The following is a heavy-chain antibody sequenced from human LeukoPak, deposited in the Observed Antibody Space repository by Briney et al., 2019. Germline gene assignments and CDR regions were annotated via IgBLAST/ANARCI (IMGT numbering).Heavy chain of an antibody. V-gene: IGHV1-69*04. Sequence: ASVKVSCKASGGTFSSYAISWVRQAPGQGLEWMGRIIPIFGIANYAQKFQGRVTITADKSTSTAYMELSSLGSEDTAVYYCARSDSSGYSFDYWGQGTLVTVSS. J-gene: IGHJ4*02. CDR2: IIPIFGIA. CDR1: GGTFSSYA. CDR3: ARSDSSGYSFDY. D-gene: IGHD3-22*01.